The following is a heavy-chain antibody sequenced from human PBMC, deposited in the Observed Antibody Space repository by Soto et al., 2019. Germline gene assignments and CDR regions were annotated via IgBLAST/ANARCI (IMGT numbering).Heavy chain of an antibody. CDR3: ARARNLLTGYYKGGFYYFDF. CDR2: IYYSGST. J-gene: IGHJ4*02. V-gene: IGHV4-59*01. Sequence: PSETLSLTCTVSGGSTSSYYWSWIRQPPGKGLEWIGYIYYSGSTNYNPSLKSRVTISVDTSKNQFSLTLDSVTAADTAVYYCARARNLLTGYYKGGFYYFDFWGEGILVTVSS. CDR1: GGSTSSYY. D-gene: IGHD3-9*01.